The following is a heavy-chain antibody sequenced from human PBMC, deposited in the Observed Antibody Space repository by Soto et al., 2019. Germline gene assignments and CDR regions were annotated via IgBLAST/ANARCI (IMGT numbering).Heavy chain of an antibody. V-gene: IGHV3-74*01. D-gene: IGHD5-12*01. Sequence: EVQLVESGGDLVQPGGSLRLSCAASGFSFSIFWMHWVRQAPGKGLVWVSSINGGGSSADYADSVKGRFTFSRDNAKNTVYLQMNSLRAEDTAVYYCPRGGGYSGYDPFDYWGQGTLVTVSS. CDR2: INGGGSSA. CDR3: PRGGGYSGYDPFDY. CDR1: GFSFSIFW. J-gene: IGHJ4*02.